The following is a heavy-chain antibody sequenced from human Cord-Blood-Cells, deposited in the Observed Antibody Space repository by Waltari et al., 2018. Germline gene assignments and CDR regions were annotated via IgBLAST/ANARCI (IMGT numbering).Heavy chain of an antibody. J-gene: IGHJ4*02. CDR3: ARGEGYCSSTSCYYFDY. D-gene: IGHD2-2*01. CDR1: GGSFSGYY. CDR2: INHSGST. V-gene: IGHV4-34*01. Sequence: QVQLQQWGAGLLTPSETLSLTCAVYGGSFSGYYCRWIRQLPGKGLEWIGEINHSGSTNYNPSLKSRVNISVDTSKNQFSLKLSSVTAADTAVYYCARGEGYCSSTSCYYFDYWGQGTLVTVSS.